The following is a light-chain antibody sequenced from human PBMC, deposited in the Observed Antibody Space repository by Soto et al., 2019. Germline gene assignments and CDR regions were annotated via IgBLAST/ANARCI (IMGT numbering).Light chain of an antibody. V-gene: IGKV1-33*01. CDR1: QDISNY. CDR2: DAS. CDR3: QQYDNLPLSVT. Sequence: DIQMTQSPSSLSASVGDRVTITCQASQDISNYLNWYQQKPGKAPKLLIYDASNLETGVPSRFSGSGSGTDFTFTISSLQPEDIATYYCQQYDNLPLSVTFGHGTKLEIK. J-gene: IGKJ2*01.